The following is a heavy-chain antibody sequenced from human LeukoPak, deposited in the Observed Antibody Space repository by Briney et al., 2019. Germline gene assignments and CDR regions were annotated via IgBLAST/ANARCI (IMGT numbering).Heavy chain of an antibody. V-gene: IGHV4-30-2*01. CDR1: GGSISSGGYY. Sequence: SQTLSLTCTVSGGSISSGGYYWSWIRQPPGKGLEWIGYIYHSGGTYYNPSLKSRVTISVDRSKNQFSLKLSSVTAADTAVYYCAKSGWELPKNYYYYYYMDVWGKGTTVTVSS. J-gene: IGHJ6*03. D-gene: IGHD1-26*01. CDR3: AKSGWELPKNYYYYYYMDV. CDR2: IYHSGGT.